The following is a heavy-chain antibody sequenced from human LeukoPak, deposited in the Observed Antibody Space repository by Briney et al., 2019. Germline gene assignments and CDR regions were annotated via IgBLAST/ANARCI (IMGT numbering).Heavy chain of an antibody. CDR2: ISDDGSNK. J-gene: IGHJ4*02. Sequence: GGSLRLSCAASGFTFSSYGMHWVRQAPGKGLEWVALISDDGSNKYYADSVKGRFTISRDNSKNTLYLEMNSLRVEDTAAYYCAKDEGYYYDSSGYHLDYWGQGTLVTVSS. CDR1: GFTFSSYG. D-gene: IGHD3-22*01. CDR3: AKDEGYYYDSSGYHLDY. V-gene: IGHV3-30*18.